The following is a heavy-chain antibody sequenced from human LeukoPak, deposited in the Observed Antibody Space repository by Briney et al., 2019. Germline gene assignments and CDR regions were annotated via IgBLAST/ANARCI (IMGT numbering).Heavy chain of an antibody. J-gene: IGHJ6*03. CDR1: GYTFTSYY. Sequence: GASVKVSCKASGYTFTSYYMHWVRQAPGQGLEWMGIINPSGGSTSYAQKFQGRVTMTRDTSTSTVYMELSSLRSEDTAVYYCATGGVTPDYYYYYCYMDVWGKGTTVTISS. V-gene: IGHV1-46*01. D-gene: IGHD2-21*02. CDR3: ATGGVTPDYYYYYCYMDV. CDR2: INPSGGST.